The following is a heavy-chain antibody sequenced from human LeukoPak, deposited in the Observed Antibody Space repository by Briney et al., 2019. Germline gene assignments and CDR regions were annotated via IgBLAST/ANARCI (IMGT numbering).Heavy chain of an antibody. Sequence: SETLSLTCAVYGGSFSGHYWNWIRQPPGKGLEWIREINHSGSTNYNPSLKSRVTISVDTSKNQFSLKLSSVTAADTAVYYCARTLDSRAYIVRRPYSMDVWGQGTTVTVSS. CDR2: INHSGST. CDR3: ARTLDSRAYIVRRPYSMDV. J-gene: IGHJ6*02. V-gene: IGHV4-34*01. CDR1: GGSFSGHY. D-gene: IGHD3-22*01.